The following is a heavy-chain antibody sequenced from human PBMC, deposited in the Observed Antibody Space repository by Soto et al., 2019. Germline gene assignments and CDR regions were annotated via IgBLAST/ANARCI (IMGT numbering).Heavy chain of an antibody. Sequence: QITLKESGPTLVRPAQTLTLTCDFSGFSLSTYHMGVAWIRQPPGKALEWLALIYWDDDKRYSPSLKDRLAISKDTSSNQVVLPITNTDPGDTATYFCAHAGDYDLLTFDHWGPGTLVTVSS. CDR3: AHAGDYDLLTFDH. J-gene: IGHJ4*02. CDR1: GFSLSTYHMG. D-gene: IGHD4-17*01. CDR2: IYWDDDK. V-gene: IGHV2-5*02.